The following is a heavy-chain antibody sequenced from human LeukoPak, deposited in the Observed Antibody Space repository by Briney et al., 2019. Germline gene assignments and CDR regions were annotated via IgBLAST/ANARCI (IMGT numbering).Heavy chain of an antibody. CDR3: AKVPGDIVVVVAATLPNYYGMDV. D-gene: IGHD2-15*01. CDR2: ISYDGSNK. Sequence: PGRSLRLSCAASGFTFRSYGMHGVRQAPGKGLEWVAVISYDGSNKYYADSVKGRFTISRDNSKNTLYLQMNSLRAEDTAVYYCAKVPGDIVVVVAATLPNYYGMDVWGQGTTVTVSS. V-gene: IGHV3-30*18. CDR1: GFTFRSYG. J-gene: IGHJ6*02.